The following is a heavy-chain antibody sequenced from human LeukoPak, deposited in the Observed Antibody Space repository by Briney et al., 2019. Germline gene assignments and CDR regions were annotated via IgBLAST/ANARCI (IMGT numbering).Heavy chain of an antibody. CDR1: GFTFSTFA. J-gene: IGHJ5*02. CDR2: IYPDGNNK. D-gene: IGHD3-3*01. V-gene: IGHV3-30*02. Sequence: GGSLRLSCAASGFTFSTFAMHWVRLSPGKGLEWVACIYPDGNNKDYADSVKGRFIISRDNSKNILFLQMNSLRAADTAVYYCAKDWSGNYNWSDPWGPGTLVTVSS. CDR3: AKDWSGNYNWSDP.